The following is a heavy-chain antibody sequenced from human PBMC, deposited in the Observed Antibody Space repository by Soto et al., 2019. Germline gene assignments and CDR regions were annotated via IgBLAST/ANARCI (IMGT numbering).Heavy chain of an antibody. Sequence: SVKVSCKTSGGTFGSYAISWVRQAPGQGLEWMGGIIPIFSTPSYAQKFQGRVAITADESTSTAYMELSSLRSEDTAVYYCARPIQYYFDTSAQSAWIDPWGQGALVTVSS. CDR1: GGTFGSYA. D-gene: IGHD3-22*01. CDR2: IIPIFSTP. J-gene: IGHJ5*02. CDR3: ARPIQYYFDTSAQSAWIDP. V-gene: IGHV1-69*13.